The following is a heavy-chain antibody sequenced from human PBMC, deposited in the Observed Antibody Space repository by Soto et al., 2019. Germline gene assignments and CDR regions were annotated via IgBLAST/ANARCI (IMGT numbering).Heavy chain of an antibody. J-gene: IGHJ6*03. V-gene: IGHV3-48*01. CDR3: ARDTVTTRFYYMDV. CDR2: ISSSSSTI. CDR1: GFTFSSYS. D-gene: IGHD4-4*01. Sequence: GGSLRLSCAASGFTFSSYSMNWVRQAPGKGLEWVSYISSSSSTIYYADSVKGRFTISRDNAKNSLYLQMNSLRAEDTAVYYCARDTVTTRFYYMDVWGKGTMVTVSS.